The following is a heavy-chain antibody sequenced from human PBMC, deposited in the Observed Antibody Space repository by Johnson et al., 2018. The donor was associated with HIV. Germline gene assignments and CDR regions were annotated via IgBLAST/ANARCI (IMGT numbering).Heavy chain of an antibody. CDR1: GFSFDDYG. CDR3: ARKGERGIAVAEDAFDI. D-gene: IGHD6-19*01. CDR2: INWNGGST. J-gene: IGHJ3*02. V-gene: IGHV3-20*04. Sequence: VQLVESGGGAVRPGGSLRLSCAASGFSFDDYGMSWVRQAPGGGLAWVAGINWNGGSTGYAESVKGRFTISRDNAKNSLYLLMNSLRAEDTALYYCARKGERGIAVAEDAFDIWGQGTMVTVSS.